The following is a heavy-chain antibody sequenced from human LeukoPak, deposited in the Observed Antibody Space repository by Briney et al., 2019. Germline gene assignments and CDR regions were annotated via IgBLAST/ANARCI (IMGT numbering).Heavy chain of an antibody. J-gene: IGHJ4*02. CDR1: GYTFTNYD. CDR3: AREGFDY. V-gene: IGHV1-8*03. Sequence: ASVKVSCKASGYTFTNYDINWVRQATGQGLEWMGYMNPNSDNTGYAQKFQGRVTITKNTSISTAYMELSSLRSEDTAVYYCAREGFDYWGQGTLVTVSS. CDR2: MNPNSDNT.